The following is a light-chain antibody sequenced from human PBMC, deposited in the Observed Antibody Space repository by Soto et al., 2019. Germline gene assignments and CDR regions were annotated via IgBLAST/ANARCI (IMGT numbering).Light chain of an antibody. CDR3: QQRSNWPLT. CDR1: QSVSSY. V-gene: IGKV3-11*01. CDR2: DAS. J-gene: IGKJ4*01. Sequence: EIVLXQXPXTLSLSPGERATLSCRASQSVSSYLAWYQQKPGQAPRLLIYDASKRATGIPARFSGSGSGTDFTLTISNLAPEDLAVYYCQQRSNWPLTFGGGTKVEIK.